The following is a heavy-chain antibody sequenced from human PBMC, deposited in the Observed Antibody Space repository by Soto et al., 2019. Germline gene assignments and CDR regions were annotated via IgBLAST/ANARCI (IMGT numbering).Heavy chain of an antibody. D-gene: IGHD4-4*01. V-gene: IGHV1-46*01. CDR3: ADYTNGWHNPLN. J-gene: IGHJ4*02. CDR1: GYTFTSYY. Sequence: QVQLVQSGAVVTKPGASVKVSCKASGYTFTSYYMHWVRQAPGQRLEYMGIINPNGGTTHYAQKLQGSVTMTRDTSTSTLYMELSSLRSKETDMYYCADYTNGWHNPLNWGQGTLVTVSS. CDR2: INPNGGTT.